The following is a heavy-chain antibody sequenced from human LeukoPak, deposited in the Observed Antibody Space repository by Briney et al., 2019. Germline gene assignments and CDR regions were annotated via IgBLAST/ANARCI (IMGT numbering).Heavy chain of an antibody. D-gene: IGHD3-9*01. Sequence: GASVKVSCKASGYTFTSYGISWVRQAPGQGLEWMGWVSAYNGNTNYAQKLQGRVTMTTDTSTSTAYMELRSLRSDDTAVYYCARGLYYDILTGYYKSYYYYGMGVWGQGTAVTVSS. V-gene: IGHV1-18*01. J-gene: IGHJ6*02. CDR2: VSAYNGNT. CDR3: ARGLYYDILTGYYKSYYYYGMGV. CDR1: GYTFTSYG.